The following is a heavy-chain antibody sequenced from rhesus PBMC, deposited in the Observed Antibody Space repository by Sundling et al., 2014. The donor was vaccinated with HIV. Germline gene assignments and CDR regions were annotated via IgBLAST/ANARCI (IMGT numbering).Heavy chain of an antibody. Sequence: QVHLQESDPGLLKPSETLSLTCAVSGGSVSANYGWGWIRQPPGKGLEWIATIYGATGNIYYNPFLKSRVTLSVDTSKNQFSLKLSFVTAADTAVYYCARDSYYWGQGVLVTVSS. V-gene: IGHV4S10*01. CDR1: GGSVSANYG. J-gene: IGHJ4*01. CDR2: IYGATGNI. CDR3: ARDSYY. D-gene: IGHD1-1-1*01.